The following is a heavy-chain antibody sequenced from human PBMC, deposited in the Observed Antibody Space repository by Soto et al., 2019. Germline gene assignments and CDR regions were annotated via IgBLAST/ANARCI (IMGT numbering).Heavy chain of an antibody. J-gene: IGHJ6*02. CDR1: GGTFSSYA. CDR2: IIPIFGTA. Sequence: SVKVSCKASGGTFSSYAISWVRQAPGQGLEWMGGIIPIFGTANYAQKFQGRVTMTADASTSTAYMELSSLRSEDTAVYYCARGERFLEWLFPDRDYYYYGMDGWGQGATVTVSS. D-gene: IGHD3-3*01. V-gene: IGHV1-69*13. CDR3: ARGERFLEWLFPDRDYYYYGMDG.